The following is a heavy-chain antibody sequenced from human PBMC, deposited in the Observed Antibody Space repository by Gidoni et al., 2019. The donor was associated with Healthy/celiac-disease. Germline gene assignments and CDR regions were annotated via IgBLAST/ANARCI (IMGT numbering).Heavy chain of an antibody. CDR1: GYTFTSYA. V-gene: IGHV7-4-1*02. D-gene: IGHD1-26*01. J-gene: IGHJ4*02. Sequence: QVQLVQSGSELKKPGASVKVSCKASGYTFTSYAMNWVRQAPGQGLEWLGWINTNPGNPTYAQVFTGRFVFSLDTSVSTAYLQISSLKAEDTAVYYCARGLLGSGSPPAVKEIDYWGQGTLVTVSS. CDR3: ARGLLGSGSPPAVKEIDY. CDR2: INTNPGNP.